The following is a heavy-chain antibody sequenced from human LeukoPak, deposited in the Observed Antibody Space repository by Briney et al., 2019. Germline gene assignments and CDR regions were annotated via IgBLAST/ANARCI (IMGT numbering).Heavy chain of an antibody. J-gene: IGHJ4*02. CDR3: ARDPVGYYGDYPM. D-gene: IGHD4-17*01. CDR2: SSSSSSSI. Sequence: GGSLRLCCAVSVFTFDDYFMDWVRRATGKVLGWVSSSSSSSSSIYYADSVNGRFTISRDNAKNSLYLQMNSLRAEDTAVYYCARDPVGYYGDYPMWGQGTLVTVSS. CDR1: VFTFDDYF. V-gene: IGHV3-21*01.